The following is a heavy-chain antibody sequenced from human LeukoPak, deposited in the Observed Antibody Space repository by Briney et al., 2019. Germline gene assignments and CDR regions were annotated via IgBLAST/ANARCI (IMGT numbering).Heavy chain of an antibody. Sequence: GGSLRLSCAASGFTFRDYGMNWVRQAPGKGLEWVSSISISSSYIYYADSVKGRFTISRDNAKNSLYLQMNSLRAEDTAVYYCARDRDYDILTGSYFDYWGQGTLVTVSS. D-gene: IGHD3-9*01. V-gene: IGHV3-21*01. CDR2: ISISSSYI. CDR3: ARDRDYDILTGSYFDY. J-gene: IGHJ4*02. CDR1: GFTFRDYG.